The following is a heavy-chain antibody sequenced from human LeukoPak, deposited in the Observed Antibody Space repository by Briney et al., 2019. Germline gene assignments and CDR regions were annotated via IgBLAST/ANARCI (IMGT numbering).Heavy chain of an antibody. J-gene: IGHJ4*02. CDR3: ARKRYISGYDY. D-gene: IGHD5-18*01. Sequence: GGSLRLSCAASGFTFSDYYMSWIRQAPGKGLEWISYISNSGSTIHYADSVKGRFTMSRDNAENSLYLQMNSLTAEDTAVYYCARKRYISGYDYWGQGTVVTVSS. CDR1: GFTFSDYY. V-gene: IGHV3-11*04. CDR2: ISNSGSTI.